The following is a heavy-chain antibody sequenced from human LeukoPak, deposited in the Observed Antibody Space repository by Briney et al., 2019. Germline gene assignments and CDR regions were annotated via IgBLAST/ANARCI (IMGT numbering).Heavy chain of an antibody. J-gene: IGHJ1*01. D-gene: IGHD3-16*01. CDR1: GVTFSSYA. V-gene: IGHV3-23*01. Sequence: GGSLRLSCAASGVTFSSYAMSWVRQAPGKGLEWVSALSGGGEYTYSADSVKGRFTISRDNSRNMLYLQMNSLRVEDTAVYYCATITYFDYIWGRFVSWGQGTLVTVSS. CDR3: ATITYFDYIWGRFVS. CDR2: LSGGGEYT.